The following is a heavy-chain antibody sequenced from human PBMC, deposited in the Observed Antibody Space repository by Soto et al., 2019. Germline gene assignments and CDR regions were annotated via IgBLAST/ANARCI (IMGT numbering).Heavy chain of an antibody. CDR2: ISAYNGNT. CDR1: GYTVTSYG. CDR3: ARPSWSSYSFDP. J-gene: IGHJ5*02. D-gene: IGHD1-26*01. V-gene: IGHV1-18*01. Sequence: QVQLVQSGAEVKKPGASVKVSCKASGYTVTSYGISWVRQAPGQGLEWMGWISAYNGNTNYAQKLQSRVTMTTETSTSTAYIELRSLRSDDTAVYYCARPSWSSYSFDPWGQGTLVTVSS.